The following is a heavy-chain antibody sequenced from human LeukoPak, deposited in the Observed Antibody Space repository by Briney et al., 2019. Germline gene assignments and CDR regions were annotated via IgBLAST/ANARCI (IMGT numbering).Heavy chain of an antibody. CDR3: VGEGRC. D-gene: IGHD4-17*01. J-gene: IGHJ4*02. Sequence: PGGSLRLSCAASGLSVSSTYMTWVRQAPGKGLEWVSVIYSGGGTNYADSLKGRFSISRDNSKNSLYLQMNSLRAEDTAVYYCVGEGRCWGQGTLVTVSS. CDR2: IYSGGGT. V-gene: IGHV3-53*01. CDR1: GLSVSSTY.